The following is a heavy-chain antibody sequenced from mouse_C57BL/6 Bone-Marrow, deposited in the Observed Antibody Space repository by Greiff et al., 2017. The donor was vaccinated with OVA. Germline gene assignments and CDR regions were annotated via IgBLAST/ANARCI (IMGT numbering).Heavy chain of an antibody. CDR1: GYAFSSSW. CDR3: AKRNWDWCAY. CDR2: IYPGDGDT. J-gene: IGHJ3*01. Sequence: QVQLQQSGPELVKPGASVKISCKASGYAFSSSWMNWVKQRPGKGLEWIGRIYPGDGDTNYNGKFKGKATLTADKSSSTAYMQLSSLTSEDSAVYFCAKRNWDWCAYWGQGTLVTVSA. V-gene: IGHV1-82*01. D-gene: IGHD4-1*01.